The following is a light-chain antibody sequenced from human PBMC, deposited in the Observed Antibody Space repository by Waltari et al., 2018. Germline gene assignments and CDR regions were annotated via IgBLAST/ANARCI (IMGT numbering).Light chain of an antibody. J-gene: IGLJ3*02. CDR1: NSNLGSNF. CDR3: AVWDDSLGGV. CDR2: NNK. Sequence: QSVLTQPPSVSGTPGQRVTISCSGSNSNLGSNFVNWYQQLPGTAPKLLIYNNKQGPSGVPDRFSASKSGPSASLAITGLQSEDEADYYCAVWDDSLGGVFGGGTKLTVL. V-gene: IGLV1-44*01.